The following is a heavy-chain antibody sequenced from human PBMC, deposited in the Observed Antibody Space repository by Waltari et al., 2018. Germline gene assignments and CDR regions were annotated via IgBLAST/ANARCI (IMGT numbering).Heavy chain of an antibody. CDR2: INPKNGDT. CDR3: LRDSSGSHFDY. Sequence: LVQSGAEVKKPGASVKVSCKASGYTFTGYALLWVRQAPGQGLEWMGRINPKNGDTHYAQKFQGRVAMTTDTSTNTAFMELHSLRSDDTAVYYCLRDSSGSHFDYWGQGTLVTVSS. D-gene: IGHD3-22*01. V-gene: IGHV1-2*06. CDR1: GYTFTGYA. J-gene: IGHJ4*02.